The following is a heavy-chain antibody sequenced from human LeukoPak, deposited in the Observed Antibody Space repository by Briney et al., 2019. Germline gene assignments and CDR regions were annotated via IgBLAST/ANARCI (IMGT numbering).Heavy chain of an antibody. J-gene: IGHJ6*02. CDR2: ISAYNGNT. CDR3: ARDNGDYERPAYYYCGMDV. V-gene: IGHV1-18*01. Sequence: ASVKVSCKASGYTFTSYGISWVRQAPGQGLEWMGWISAYNGNTNYAQKLQGRVTMTTDTSTSTAYMELRSLRSDDTAVYYCARDNGDYERPAYYYCGMDVWGQGTTVTVSS. CDR1: GYTFTSYG. D-gene: IGHD4-17*01.